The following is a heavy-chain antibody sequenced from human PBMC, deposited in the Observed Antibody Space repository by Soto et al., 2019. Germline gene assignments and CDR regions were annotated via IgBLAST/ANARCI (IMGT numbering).Heavy chain of an antibody. V-gene: IGHV1-18*01. J-gene: IGHJ6*02. CDR1: GYTFTRSG. Sequence: QVQLVQSGAEVKKPGASVKVSCKASGYTFTRSGISWVRQAPGQGIEWMGWISTYNGDTNYAQTFQCRVTMTTDTSASTAYMELRSLRSDDTAVYYCAREGVAPYYYYGMDVWGQGTPVTVSS. CDR2: ISTYNGDT. D-gene: IGHD5-12*01. CDR3: AREGVAPYYYYGMDV.